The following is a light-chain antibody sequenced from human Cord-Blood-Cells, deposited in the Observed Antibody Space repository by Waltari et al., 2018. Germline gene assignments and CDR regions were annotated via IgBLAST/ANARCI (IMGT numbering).Light chain of an antibody. J-gene: IGLJ3*02. Sequence: QSALTQPASVSGSPGTSITIPCTGTSSDVGSYHLVSWYQQHPGKAPKLMIYEGSKRPSGVSNRFSGSKSGNTASLTISGLQAEDEADYYCCSYAGSSTWVFGGGTKLTVL. CDR3: CSYAGSSTWV. CDR2: EGS. V-gene: IGLV2-23*01. CDR1: SSDVGSYHL.